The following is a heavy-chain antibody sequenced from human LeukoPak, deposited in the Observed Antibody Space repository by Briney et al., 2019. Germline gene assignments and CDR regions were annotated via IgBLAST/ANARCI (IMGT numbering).Heavy chain of an antibody. V-gene: IGHV4-39*01. CDR1: GVSISSSYSY. D-gene: IGHD1-26*01. Sequence: SETLSLTCTVSGVSISSSYSYWGWIRQPPGMGLEWIGSIYYTGNTYYNASLKSRITIAVDTSKSQFSLKLSSVTAADTAVYYCARLNYYGFDYWGQGTLVTFSS. J-gene: IGHJ4*02. CDR2: IYYTGNT. CDR3: ARLNYYGFDY.